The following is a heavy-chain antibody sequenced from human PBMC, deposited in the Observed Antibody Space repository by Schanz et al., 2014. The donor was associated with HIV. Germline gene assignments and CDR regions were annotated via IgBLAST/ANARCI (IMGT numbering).Heavy chain of an antibody. Sequence: QVQLVESGGDVVQPGRSLRLSCAASGFTFSGYGMHWVRQAPGKGLEWVAVIWNDGSKKYYADSVKGRFTISRDNSRNQMYLQMNSLRTEDTAVYYCARDTSRLVEAGYFDNWGQGTLVTVSS. V-gene: IGHV3-33*01. D-gene: IGHD6-19*01. CDR1: GFTFSGYG. CDR2: IWNDGSKK. CDR3: ARDTSRLVEAGYFDN. J-gene: IGHJ4*02.